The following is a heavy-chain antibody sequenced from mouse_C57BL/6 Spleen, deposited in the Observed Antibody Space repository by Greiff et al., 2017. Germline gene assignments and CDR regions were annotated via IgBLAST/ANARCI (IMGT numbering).Heavy chain of an antibody. V-gene: IGHV7-3*01. Sequence: DVQLVESGGGLVQPGGSLSLSCAASGFTFTDYYMSWVRQPPGKALEWLGFIRNKANGYTTEYSASVKGRFTISRDNSQNILYLQLNGLRAEDSATYYCARVFGGRRGYFDYWGQGTTLTVSS. D-gene: IGHD3-1*01. CDR2: IRNKANGYTT. CDR3: ARVFGGRRGYFDY. CDR1: GFTFTDYY. J-gene: IGHJ2*01.